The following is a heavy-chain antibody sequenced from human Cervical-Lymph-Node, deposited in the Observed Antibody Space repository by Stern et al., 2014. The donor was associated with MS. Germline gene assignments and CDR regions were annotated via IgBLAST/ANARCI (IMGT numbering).Heavy chain of an antibody. CDR1: GFTFNNYV. V-gene: IGHV3-21*01. CDR2: IRSGSASI. Sequence: EVQLVESGGGLVKSGGSLRLSCVASGFTFNNYVMKWVRQTPGKGLEWVSSIRSGSASIYYADSVKGRFTIARDNAKNLLHLQMNSLTAEDTGIYFCARVRRMQVWVPDHYYYAMDVWGQGTTVTVSS. J-gene: IGHJ6*02. D-gene: IGHD5-18*01. CDR3: ARVRRMQVWVPDHYYYAMDV.